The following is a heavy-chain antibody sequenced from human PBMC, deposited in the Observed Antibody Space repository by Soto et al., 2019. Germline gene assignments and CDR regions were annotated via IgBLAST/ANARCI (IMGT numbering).Heavy chain of an antibody. CDR2: ISSSSSYI. CDR1: GFTFSSYS. Sequence: GGSLRLSCAASGFTFSSYSMNWVRQAPGKGLEWVSSISSSSSYIYYADSVKGRFTISRDNAKNSLYLQMNSLRAEDTAVYYCARVAKDYYGSGAHDYWGQGTLVTVSS. D-gene: IGHD3-10*01. CDR3: ARVAKDYYGSGAHDY. J-gene: IGHJ4*02. V-gene: IGHV3-21*01.